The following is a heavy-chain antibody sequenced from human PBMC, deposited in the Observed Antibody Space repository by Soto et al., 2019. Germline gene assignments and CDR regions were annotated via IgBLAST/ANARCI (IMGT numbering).Heavy chain of an antibody. D-gene: IGHD1-1*01. J-gene: IGHJ4*02. CDR3: ARDFNWIEYYFDY. V-gene: IGHV1-3*01. CDR1: GYTFASYA. Sequence: GASVKVSCKASGYTFASYAMHWVRQAPGQRLEWMGWINAGNGNTKYSQKFQGRVTITRDTSASTAYMELSSLRSEDTAVYYCARDFNWIEYYFDYWGQGTLVTVSS. CDR2: INAGNGNT.